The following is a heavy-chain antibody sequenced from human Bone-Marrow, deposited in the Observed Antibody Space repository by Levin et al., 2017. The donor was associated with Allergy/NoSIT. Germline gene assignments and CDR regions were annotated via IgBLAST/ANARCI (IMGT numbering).Heavy chain of an antibody. CDR3: AREDGSTFDS. CDR1: GGSISSGGYH. Sequence: LRLSCTVSGGSISSGGYHWSWIRQHAGKGLEWIGYIYYSGSTYYNPSLKSRAMISLDTSKNQFSLKVTSATAADAAVYYCAREDGSTFDSWGQGTLVTVSP. V-gene: IGHV4-31*03. CDR2: IYYSGST. D-gene: IGHD5-24*01. J-gene: IGHJ4*02.